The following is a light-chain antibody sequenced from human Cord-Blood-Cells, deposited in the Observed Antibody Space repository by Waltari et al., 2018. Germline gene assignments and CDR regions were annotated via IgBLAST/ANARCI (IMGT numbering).Light chain of an antibody. CDR2: DAS. Sequence: DIQMTQSPSSLSASVGDRVTLPCQASQDISNYLNWYQQKPRKVPKLLIYDASNLETGVPSRFSGSGSGTDFTFTISSLQPEDIATYYCQQYDNLPITFGQGTRLEIK. CDR3: QQYDNLPIT. V-gene: IGKV1-33*01. CDR1: QDISNY. J-gene: IGKJ5*01.